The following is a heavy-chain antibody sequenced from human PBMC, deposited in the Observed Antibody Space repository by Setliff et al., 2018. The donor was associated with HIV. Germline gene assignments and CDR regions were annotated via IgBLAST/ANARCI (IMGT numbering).Heavy chain of an antibody. J-gene: IGHJ6*02. V-gene: IGHV3-30-3*01. CDR2: ISYDGSNK. CDR1: GFTFSNYA. CDR3: ARSVIGYYYYGMDV. D-gene: IGHD3-10*01. Sequence: GGSLRLSCVASGFTFSNYAMHWVRQAPGKGLEWVAVISYDGSNKYYADSVKGRFTISRDNSKNTLYLQMNSLRAEDTAVYYCARSVIGYYYYGMDVWGQGTLVTVSS.